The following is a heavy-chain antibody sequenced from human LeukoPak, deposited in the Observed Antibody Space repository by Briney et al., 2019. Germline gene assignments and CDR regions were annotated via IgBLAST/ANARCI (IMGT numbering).Heavy chain of an antibody. CDR2: ISAYNGNT. CDR1: GYTFTSYG. J-gene: IGHJ3*02. D-gene: IGHD2-2*02. V-gene: IGHV1-18*01. CDR3: ARVKALYCSSTSCYRGAFDI. Sequence: GASVKVSCKASGYTFTSYGISWVRQAPGQGLEWMGWISAYNGNTNYAQKVQGRVTMTTDTSTSTAYMELRSLRSDDTAAYYCARVKALYCSSTSCYRGAFDIWGQGTMVTVSS.